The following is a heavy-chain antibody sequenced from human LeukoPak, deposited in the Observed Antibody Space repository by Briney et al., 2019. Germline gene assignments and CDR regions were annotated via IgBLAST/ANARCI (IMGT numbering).Heavy chain of an antibody. CDR2: IIPIFGTA. CDR3: AREGAYGDFTGVY. CDR1: GGTFSTYA. J-gene: IGHJ4*02. D-gene: IGHD4-17*01. V-gene: IGHV1-69*01. Sequence: ASVKVSCKASGGTFSTYAISWVRQAPGQGLEWMGGIIPIFGTANYAQKFQGRVTITPDESTSTAYMELSSLRSEDTAVYYCAREGAYGDFTGVYWGQGTLVTVSS.